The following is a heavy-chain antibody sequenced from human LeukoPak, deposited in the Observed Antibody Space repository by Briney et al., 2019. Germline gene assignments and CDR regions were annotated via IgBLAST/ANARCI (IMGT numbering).Heavy chain of an antibody. D-gene: IGHD5-24*01. Sequence: KSSETLSLTCTVSGGSISSFYWSWIRQPPGKGLEWIGYIYYSGSTNYNPSLKSRVTMSVDTSRNQFSLKLSSVTAADTAVYYCARQRDAYTPFDYWGQGTLVTVSS. CDR3: ARQRDAYTPFDY. J-gene: IGHJ4*02. V-gene: IGHV4-59*08. CDR1: GGSISSFY. CDR2: IYYSGST.